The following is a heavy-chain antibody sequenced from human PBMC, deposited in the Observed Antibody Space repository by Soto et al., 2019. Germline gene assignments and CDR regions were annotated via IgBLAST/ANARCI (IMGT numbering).Heavy chain of an antibody. D-gene: IGHD1-26*01. CDR1: GGTFSSYA. Sequence: QVQLVQSGAEVKKPGSSVKVSCNASGGTFSSYAISWVRQAPGQGLEWMGGIIPIFGTANSAQKFQGRVTITADESTSTAYMELSSLRSEDTAVYYCAKYSGSYRSYWYVDLWGRGTLVTVSS. J-gene: IGHJ2*01. CDR3: AKYSGSYRSYWYVDL. V-gene: IGHV1-69*01. CDR2: IIPIFGTA.